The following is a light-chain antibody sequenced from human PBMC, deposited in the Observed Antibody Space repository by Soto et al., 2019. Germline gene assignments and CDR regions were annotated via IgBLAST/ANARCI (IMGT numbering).Light chain of an antibody. Sequence: EIVLTQSPDTLSLSPGERATLSCRASQSVSNTYLAWYQQKPGQAPRLLIYDASSRATGIPDRFSGSGSGTDFTLTISRLEPEDFAVYYCQQYGTSAGVFTFGPGTKVDIK. CDR2: DAS. CDR3: QQYGTSAGVFT. CDR1: QSVSNTY. V-gene: IGKV3-20*01. J-gene: IGKJ3*01.